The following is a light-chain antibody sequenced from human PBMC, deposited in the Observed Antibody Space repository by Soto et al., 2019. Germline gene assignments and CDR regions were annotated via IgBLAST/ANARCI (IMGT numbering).Light chain of an antibody. Sequence: QSVLTQPPSASGSPGQSVTISCTGTSSDVGGYNYVSWYQQHPGIAPKLMIYEVSKRPSGVPDRFSGSKSGNTASLTVSGLQAEDEADYYCSSYAGSNKEVFGTGTKVTVL. CDR3: SSYAGSNKEV. CDR2: EVS. J-gene: IGLJ1*01. V-gene: IGLV2-8*01. CDR1: SSDVGGYNY.